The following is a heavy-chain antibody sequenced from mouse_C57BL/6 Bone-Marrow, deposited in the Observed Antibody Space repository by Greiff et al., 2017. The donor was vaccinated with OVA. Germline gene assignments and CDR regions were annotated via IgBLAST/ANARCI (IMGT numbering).Heavy chain of an antibody. CDR1: GYSITSGYY. Sequence: DVKLQESGPGLVKPSQSLSLTCSVTGYSITSGYYWNWIRQFPGNKLEWMGYISYDGSNNYNPSLKNRISITRDTSKNQFFLKLNSVTTEDTATYYCARGIPFAYWGQGTLVTVSA. CDR3: ARGIPFAY. CDR2: ISYDGSN. V-gene: IGHV3-6*01. J-gene: IGHJ3*01.